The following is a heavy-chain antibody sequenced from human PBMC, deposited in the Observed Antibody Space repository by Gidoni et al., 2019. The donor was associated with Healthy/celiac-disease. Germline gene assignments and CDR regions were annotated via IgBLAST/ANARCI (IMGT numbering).Heavy chain of an antibody. CDR2: IKSKTDGGTT. D-gene: IGHD6-13*01. Sequence: EVQLVESGGGLVKPGGSLRLSCAASGFTFSNAWMSWVRQAPGKGLEWVGRIKSKTDGGTTDYAAPVKGRFTISRDDSKNTLYLQMNSLKTEDTAVYYCTTAIAAAGRADYWGQGTLVTVSS. V-gene: IGHV3-15*01. J-gene: IGHJ4*02. CDR1: GFTFSNAW. CDR3: TTAIAAAGRADY.